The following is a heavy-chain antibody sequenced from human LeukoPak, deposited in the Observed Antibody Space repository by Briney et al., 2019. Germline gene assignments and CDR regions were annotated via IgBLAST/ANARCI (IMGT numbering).Heavy chain of an antibody. CDR3: ARDRGGWNY. Sequence: SETLSLTCTVSGVSLSSGSYYWSWIRQPPGKGLEWIGYIYYSGSTNYNPSLKSRVTISVDTSKNQFSLKLSSVTAADTAVYYCARDRGGWNYWGRGTLVAVSS. J-gene: IGHJ4*02. V-gene: IGHV4-61*01. CDR1: GVSLSSGSYY. D-gene: IGHD6-19*01. CDR2: IYYSGST.